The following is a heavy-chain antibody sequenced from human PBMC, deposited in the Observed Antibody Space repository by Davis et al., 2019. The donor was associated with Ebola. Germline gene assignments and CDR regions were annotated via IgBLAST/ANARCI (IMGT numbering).Heavy chain of an antibody. Sequence: ASVKVSCKASGYTFTSYTIHWVRQAPGQRLEWMGQINGDNGNTKSSQKFTDRVTITRDTSANTAYMELSSLTSEDTAVYYCARGGRWNYIFDAFDFWGQGTVVTVSS. D-gene: IGHD1-7*01. V-gene: IGHV1-3*01. CDR1: GYTFTSYT. CDR2: INGDNGNT. CDR3: ARGGRWNYIFDAFDF. J-gene: IGHJ3*01.